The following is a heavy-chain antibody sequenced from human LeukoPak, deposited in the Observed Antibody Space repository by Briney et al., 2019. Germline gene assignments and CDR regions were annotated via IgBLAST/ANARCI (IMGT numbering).Heavy chain of an antibody. CDR1: GFTFSSYA. CDR2: VNRDGSET. Sequence: GGSLRLSCAASGFTFSSYALNWVRQAPGRGPEWVANVNRDGSETYYLDSVKGRFTISKDNAKNSLYLQMNSLRAEDTALYHCARNNGMDVWGQGTTVIVSS. V-gene: IGHV3-7*03. CDR3: ARNNGMDV. J-gene: IGHJ6*02.